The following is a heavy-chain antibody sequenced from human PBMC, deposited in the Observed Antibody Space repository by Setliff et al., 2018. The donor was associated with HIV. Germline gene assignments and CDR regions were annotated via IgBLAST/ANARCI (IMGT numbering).Heavy chain of an antibody. V-gene: IGHV3-23*01. J-gene: IGHJ4*02. D-gene: IGHD1-1*01. CDR3: AKLMYAELWPLDMDH. CDR1: GFTFTDYA. Sequence: PGGSLRLSCVTSGFTFTDYAMTWVRQAPGEGLQYVSTLSGSGGITYYADSVKGRFTLFRDTSKDTLYLQMISLRADDTALYFCAKLMYAELWPLDMDHWGQGTLVTVSS. CDR2: LSGSGGIT.